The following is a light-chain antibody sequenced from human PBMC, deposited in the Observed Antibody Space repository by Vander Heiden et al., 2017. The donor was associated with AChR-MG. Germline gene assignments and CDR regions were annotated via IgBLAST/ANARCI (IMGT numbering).Light chain of an antibody. V-gene: IGKV1-NL1*01. CDR2: AAS. J-gene: IGKJ1*01. CDR3: QNDDTAPRT. CDR1: QDIRNS. Sequence: DIQMTQSPSSLSASVGDRVTITCRASQDIRNSLAWYQLIPGKAPKLLLFAASTLGSGVPSRFSGSGSGTDYTLTISSLQPEDFASYFCQNDDTAPRTFGQRTKVEIK.